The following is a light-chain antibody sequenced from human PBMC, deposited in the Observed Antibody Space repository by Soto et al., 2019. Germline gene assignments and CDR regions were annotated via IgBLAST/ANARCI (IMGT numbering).Light chain of an antibody. J-gene: IGKJ5*01. CDR1: QSVSNF. CDR3: KQRSDSFN. CDR2: DAS. Sequence: IVLTQSPATLSFSPVEIATLSCRASQSVSNFLAWYQQKPGQAPRLLIYDASNRATGIPVRFSGSGSGTDFTLTIGSLEPEDFALYYCKQRSDSFNFGQGTQLEIK. V-gene: IGKV3-11*01.